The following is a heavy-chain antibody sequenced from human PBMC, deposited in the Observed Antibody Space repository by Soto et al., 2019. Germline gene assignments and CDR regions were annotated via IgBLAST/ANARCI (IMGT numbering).Heavy chain of an antibody. CDR2: IYYSGST. Sequence: QVQLQESGPGLVKPSQTLSLTCTVSGGSISSGGYYWSWIRQHPGKGLEWIGYIYYSGSTYYNPSLKSRVTISVDTSKNQFSLKLSSVTAADTAVYYCERFHDPGEEWLYWFDPWGQGTLVTVSS. V-gene: IGHV4-31*03. CDR3: ERFHDPGEEWLYWFDP. J-gene: IGHJ5*02. CDR1: GGSISSGGYY. D-gene: IGHD3-3*01.